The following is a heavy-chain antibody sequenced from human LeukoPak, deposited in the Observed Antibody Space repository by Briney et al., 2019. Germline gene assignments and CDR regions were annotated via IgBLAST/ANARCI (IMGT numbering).Heavy chain of an antibody. CDR3: ARAPYCSSGSCNYFYYSMGV. Sequence: GASVKVSCKASGYTFTNYGINWVRQAPGQGLEWMGWISTYNGNTNYAQNLQGRVTMTTDTSMSTAYMELRSLRSDDTAVYYCARAPYCSSGSCNYFYYSMGVWGQGTTVTVSS. CDR1: GYTFTNYG. V-gene: IGHV1-18*01. J-gene: IGHJ6*02. D-gene: IGHD2-15*01. CDR2: ISTYNGNT.